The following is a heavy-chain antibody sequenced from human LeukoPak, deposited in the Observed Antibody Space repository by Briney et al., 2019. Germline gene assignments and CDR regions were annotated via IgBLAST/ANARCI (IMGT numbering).Heavy chain of an antibody. D-gene: IGHD2-21*02. CDR3: ARSYCGGDCYWTIDY. V-gene: IGHV1-2*02. J-gene: IGHJ4*02. CDR1: GYTFTGYY. CDR2: INPNTGVT. Sequence: ASVKVSCKASGYTFTGYYMHWVRRAPGQGLTWMGWINPNTGVTNYAQKFQGRVTMTRATSINTAYMELDRLTSDDTAIYYCARSYCGGDCYWTIDYWGQGTLVTVSS.